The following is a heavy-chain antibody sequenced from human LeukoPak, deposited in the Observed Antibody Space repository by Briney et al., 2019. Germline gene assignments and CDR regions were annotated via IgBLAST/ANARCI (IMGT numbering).Heavy chain of an antibody. J-gene: IGHJ6*03. V-gene: IGHV3-9*01. D-gene: IGHD5-24*01. Sequence: GRPLRLSCAASGFTFDDYAMHWVRQAPGKGLEWVSGISWNSGSIGYADSVKGRFTISRDNAKNSLYLQMNSLRAEDTALYYCAKEASDGYNPEGYYYYMDVWGKGTTVTISS. CDR1: GFTFDDYA. CDR2: ISWNSGSI. CDR3: AKEASDGYNPEGYYYYMDV.